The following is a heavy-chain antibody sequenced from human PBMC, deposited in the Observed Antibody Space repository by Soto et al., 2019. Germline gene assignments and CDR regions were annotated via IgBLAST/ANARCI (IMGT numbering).Heavy chain of an antibody. CDR2: INPNSGGT. CDR1: GYTFTGYY. Sequence: ASVKVSCKASGYTFTGYYMHWVRQAPGQGLEWMGWINPNSGGTNYAQKFQGWVTMTRDTSISTAYMELSRLRSDDTAVYYCAIFSCSITIVRGVSYYGMDFWGQGTSVT. J-gene: IGHJ6*02. D-gene: IGHD3-10*01. V-gene: IGHV1-2*04. CDR3: AIFSCSITIVRGVSYYGMDF.